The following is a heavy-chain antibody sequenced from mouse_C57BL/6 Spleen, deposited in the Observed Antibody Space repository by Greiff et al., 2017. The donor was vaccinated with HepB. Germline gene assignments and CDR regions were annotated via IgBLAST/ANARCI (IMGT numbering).Heavy chain of an antibody. V-gene: IGHV14-4*01. J-gene: IGHJ2*01. CDR3: TLSTGADT. CDR1: GFNIKDDY. CDR2: IDPENGDT. Sequence: EVQLQQSGAELVRPGASVKLSCTASGFNIKDDYMHWVKQRPEQGLEWIGWIDPENGDTEYASKFQGKATITADTSSNTAYLQLSSLTSEDTAVYYCTLSTGADTWGQGTTLTVSS. D-gene: IGHD1-1*01.